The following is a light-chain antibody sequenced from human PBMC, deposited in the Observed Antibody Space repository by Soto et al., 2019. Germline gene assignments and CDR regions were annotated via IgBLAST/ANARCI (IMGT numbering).Light chain of an antibody. Sequence: DIQMTQSPSAMSASVGDRVTSTCRAGQGISCYLAWFKQKPGKVPKRLIYAALSLQTGLPSRFSGSGSGTEFSLTISSLHPEYFATYYCLQHNSYPLTFGQGTKVDVK. J-gene: IGKJ1*01. CDR1: QGISCY. CDR2: AAL. V-gene: IGKV1-17*03. CDR3: LQHNSYPLT.